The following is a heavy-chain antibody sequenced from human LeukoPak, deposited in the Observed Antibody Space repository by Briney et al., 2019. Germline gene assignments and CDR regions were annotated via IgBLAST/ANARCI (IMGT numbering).Heavy chain of an antibody. J-gene: IGHJ6*03. CDR1: GYTFTSYG. D-gene: IGHD3-16*02. Sequence: ASVKVSCKASGYTFTSYGISWVRQAPGQGLEWMGWISAYNGNTNYAQKLQGRVTMTTDTSTSTAYMELRSLRSDDTAVYYCARDFADPLARWGSYHLPYYYYYMDVWGKGTTVTISS. CDR3: ARDFADPLARWGSYHLPYYYYYMDV. CDR2: ISAYNGNT. V-gene: IGHV1-18*01.